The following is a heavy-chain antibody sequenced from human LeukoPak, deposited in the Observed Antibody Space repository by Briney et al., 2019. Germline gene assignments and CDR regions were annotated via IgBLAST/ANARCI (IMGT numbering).Heavy chain of an antibody. CDR2: IYYSGST. V-gene: IGHV4-39*01. J-gene: IGHJ4*02. Sequence: PSETLSLTCTVSGGSISSSSYYWGWIRQPPGKGLEWIGSIYYSGSTYYNPSLKSRVTISVDTSKNQFSLKLSSVTAADTAAYYCARLSSFPIVPAALDYWGQGTLVTVSS. D-gene: IGHD2-2*01. CDR3: ARLSSFPIVPAALDY. CDR1: GGSISSSSYY.